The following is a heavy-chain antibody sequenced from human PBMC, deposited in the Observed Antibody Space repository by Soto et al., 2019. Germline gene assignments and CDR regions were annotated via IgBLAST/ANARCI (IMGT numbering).Heavy chain of an antibody. V-gene: IGHV1-69*01. CDR2: IIPIVETP. Sequence: QVQLVQSGAEVKKPGSSMKVSCKASGGTFNSYDINWVRQAPGQGLEWMGGIIPIVETPKYGQKFQGRVTITADESTNTVYMELSRLRSEDTAMYYCARLSRPNYYDTSGFFKDNWFDPWGQGTLVTVSS. D-gene: IGHD3-22*01. CDR3: ARLSRPNYYDTSGFFKDNWFDP. CDR1: GGTFNSYD. J-gene: IGHJ5*02.